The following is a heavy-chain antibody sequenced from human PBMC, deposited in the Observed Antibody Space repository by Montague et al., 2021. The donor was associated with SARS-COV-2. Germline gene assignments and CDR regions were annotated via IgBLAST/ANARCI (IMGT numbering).Heavy chain of an antibody. CDR2: XYFSGTT. CDR3: ARQGAIQWFGEFGAFGY. CDR1: GFSLNTSGMC. Sequence: LVKPTQTLTLTCTFSGFSLNTSGMCVSWIRQSPGKGLEWIGSXYFSGTTYYNPSLKSRVTISVETSKSQFSLKLTSVTAADTAVYYCARQGAIQWFGEFGAFGYWGQGILVTVSS. V-gene: IGHV4-39*01. J-gene: IGHJ4*02. D-gene: IGHD3-10*01.